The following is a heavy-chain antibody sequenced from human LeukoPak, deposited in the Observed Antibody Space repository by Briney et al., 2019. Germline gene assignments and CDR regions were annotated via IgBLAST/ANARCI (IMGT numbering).Heavy chain of an antibody. J-gene: IGHJ4*02. V-gene: IGHV3-9*01. Sequence: GGSLRLSCAASGFTFDDYAMHWVRHAPGKGLEWVSGISWNSGSMDYADSVKGRFTISRDNAKNSLYLQMNSLRAEDTAVYYCARDLPVEIAVAANWGQGTLVTVSS. CDR2: ISWNSGSM. CDR1: GFTFDDYA. CDR3: ARDLPVEIAVAAN. D-gene: IGHD6-19*01.